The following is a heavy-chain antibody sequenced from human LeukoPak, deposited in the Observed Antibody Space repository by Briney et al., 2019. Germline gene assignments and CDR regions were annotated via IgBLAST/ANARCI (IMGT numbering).Heavy chain of an antibody. CDR3: ARALHDSSGYYFDY. CDR2: ISNSSPNI. J-gene: IGHJ4*02. V-gene: IGHV3-21*01. D-gene: IGHD3-22*01. Sequence: GGSLRLSCTASGFSVRTTYMSWVRQAPGKGLEWVSSISNSSPNIYYADSVKGRFTISRDSAKDSLFLQMNSLRAEDAAVYYCARALHDSSGYYFDYWGQGTLVTVSS. CDR1: GFSVRTTY.